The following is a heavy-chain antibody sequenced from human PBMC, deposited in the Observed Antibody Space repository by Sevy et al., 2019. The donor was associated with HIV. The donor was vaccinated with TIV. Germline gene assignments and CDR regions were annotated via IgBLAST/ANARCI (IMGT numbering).Heavy chain of an antibody. J-gene: IGHJ4*02. CDR2: FDPEDGET. D-gene: IGHD6-6*01. CDR1: GYTLTELS. V-gene: IGHV1-24*01. CDR3: ATENISPAARLGVYFDY. Sequence: ASVKVSCKVSGYTLTELSMHWVRQAPGKGLEWMGGFDPEDGETIYAQKFQGRVTTTEDTSTDTAYMELSSLRSEDTAVYYCATENISPAARLGVYFDYWGQGTLVTVSS.